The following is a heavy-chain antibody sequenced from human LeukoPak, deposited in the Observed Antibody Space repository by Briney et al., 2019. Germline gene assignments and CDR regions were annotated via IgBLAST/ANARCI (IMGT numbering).Heavy chain of an antibody. J-gene: IGHJ4*02. Sequence: ASVKVSCKVSGYTLTELSMHWVRQAPGKGLEWMGWISAYNGNTNYAQKLQGRVTMTTDTSTSTAYMELRSLRSDDTAVYYCARDEGIAAAGTWLAYWGQGTLVTVSS. V-gene: IGHV1-18*01. CDR1: GYTLTELS. D-gene: IGHD6-13*01. CDR2: ISAYNGNT. CDR3: ARDEGIAAAGTWLAY.